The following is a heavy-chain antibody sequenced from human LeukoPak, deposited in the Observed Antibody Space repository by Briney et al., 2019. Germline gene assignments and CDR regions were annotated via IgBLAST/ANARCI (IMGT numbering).Heavy chain of an antibody. J-gene: IGHJ6*02. Sequence: GGSLRLSCAASGFTFSSYDMHWVRQATGKGLEWVSAIGTAGDTYYPGFVKGRFTISRENAKNSLYLQMNSLRAGDTAVYYCARASGSSWYGYYYYYGMDVWGQGTTVTVSS. V-gene: IGHV3-13*01. CDR3: ARASGSSWYGYYYYYGMDV. CDR2: IGTAGDT. CDR1: GFTFSSYD. D-gene: IGHD6-13*01.